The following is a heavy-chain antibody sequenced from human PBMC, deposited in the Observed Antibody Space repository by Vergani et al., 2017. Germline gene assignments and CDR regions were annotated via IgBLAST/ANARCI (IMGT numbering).Heavy chain of an antibody. D-gene: IGHD3-16*01. CDR1: GFTFQAFA. Sequence: VEAGGGLVQPGGFLRLSFTASGFTFQAFAFHWVRQVSGRGLEWVSGIDRNYGVKNGNSFEGRFSISRDNAKKAVFLQMNNLRHEDTALYFCVKDNDYDADGPFDLWGRGTLVTVSS. J-gene: IGHJ2*01. CDR3: VKDNDYDADGPFDL. CDR2: IDRNYGVK. V-gene: IGHV3-9*01.